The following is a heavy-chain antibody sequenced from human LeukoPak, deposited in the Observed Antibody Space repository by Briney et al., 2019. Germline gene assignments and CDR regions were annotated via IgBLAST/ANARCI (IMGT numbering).Heavy chain of an antibody. J-gene: IGHJ4*02. V-gene: IGHV3-7*01. D-gene: IGHD3-10*01. CDR1: GFTFTRYW. Sequence: PGGSLRLSCAASGFTFTRYWMTWVRQAPGKGLECVANIKQDGSEEHYVDSVKGRVTISRDNAKNSLYLQINSLRAEDTAVYYCVRTRGGGNYGSSSRYYFDYWGQGTLATVSS. CDR3: VRTRGGGNYGSSSRYYFDY. CDR2: IKQDGSEE.